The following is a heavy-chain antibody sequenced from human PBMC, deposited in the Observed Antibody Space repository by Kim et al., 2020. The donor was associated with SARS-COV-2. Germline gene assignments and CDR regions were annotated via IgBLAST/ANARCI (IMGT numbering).Heavy chain of an antibody. CDR3: TRTFGYQIFDI. CDR1: GFTFSGYA. V-gene: IGHV3-73*01. Sequence: GGSLRLSCAASGFTFSGYAMHWVSQASGKGLEWVGRIRSKANTYATTYVASVKGRFTISRDDSKNTAYLQMNSLKTEDTAVDYCTRTFGYQIFDIWGQGT. CDR2: IRSKANTYAT. D-gene: IGHD3-10*01. J-gene: IGHJ3*02.